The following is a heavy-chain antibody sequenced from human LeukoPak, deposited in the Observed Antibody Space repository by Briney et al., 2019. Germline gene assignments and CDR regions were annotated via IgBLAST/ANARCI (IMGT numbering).Heavy chain of an antibody. CDR3: VRGREGSSWFLSY. CDR1: GFTFNSYG. J-gene: IGHJ4*02. CDR2: IWFDGSDR. D-gene: IGHD6-13*01. Sequence: GRALRLSCAASGFTFNSYGMHWVRQAPGKGLEWVAVIWFDGSDRNYADSVKGRFTISRDNSKNTLYLQMNSLRAEDTAVYYCVRGREGSSWFLSYWGRGTLVTVSS. V-gene: IGHV3-33*01.